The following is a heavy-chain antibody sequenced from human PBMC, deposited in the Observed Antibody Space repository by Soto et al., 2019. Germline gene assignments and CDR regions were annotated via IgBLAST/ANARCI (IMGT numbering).Heavy chain of an antibody. CDR1: GGSISSSNW. CDR3: ARDAKSNIAVAGFDY. CDR2: IYHSGST. V-gene: IGHV4-4*02. D-gene: IGHD6-19*01. Sequence: PSETLSLTCAVSGGSISSSNWWSWVRQPPGKGLEWIGEIYHSGSTNYNPSLKSRVTISVDKSKNQFSLKLSSVTAADTAVYYCARDAKSNIAVAGFDYWGQGTLVTVSS. J-gene: IGHJ4*02.